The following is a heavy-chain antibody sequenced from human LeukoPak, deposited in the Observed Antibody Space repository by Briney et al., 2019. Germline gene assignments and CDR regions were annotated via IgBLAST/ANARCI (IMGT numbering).Heavy chain of an antibody. Sequence: GGSLRLSCAASGLSFSSFAMSWVRQGPARGLEWVSSIRGNGETFYADSVKGRFTISRDNSKNTLYLQMNSLRAEDTAVYYCAKDRPSITMVRGVIITVFDYWGQGTLVTVSS. CDR1: GLSFSSFA. CDR3: AKDRPSITMVRGVIITVFDY. V-gene: IGHV3-23*01. D-gene: IGHD3-10*01. CDR2: IRGNGET. J-gene: IGHJ4*02.